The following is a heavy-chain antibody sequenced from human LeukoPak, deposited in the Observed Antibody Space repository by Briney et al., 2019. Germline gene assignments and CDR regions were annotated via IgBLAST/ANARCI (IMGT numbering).Heavy chain of an antibody. J-gene: IGHJ4*02. V-gene: IGHV1-69*04. CDR2: IIPILGIA. CDR1: GGTFSSYA. Sequence: SVKVSCKASGGTFSSYAINWVRQAPGQGLEWMGRIIPILGIANYAQKFQGRVTITADKSTSTAYMELSSLRSEDTAVYYCARDRQVGATSNWGQGTLVTVSS. CDR3: ARDRQVGATSN. D-gene: IGHD1-26*01.